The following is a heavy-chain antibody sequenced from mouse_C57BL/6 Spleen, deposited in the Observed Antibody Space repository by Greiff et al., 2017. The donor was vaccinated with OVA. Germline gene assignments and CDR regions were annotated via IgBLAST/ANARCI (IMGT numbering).Heavy chain of an antibody. D-gene: IGHD2-4*01. J-gene: IGHJ2*01. CDR2: IWTGGGT. Sequence: VQGVESGPGLVAPSQSLSITCTVSGFSLTSYAISWVRQPPGKGLEWLGVIWTGGGTNYNSALKSRLSISKDNSKSQVFLKMNSLQTDDTARYYCARNSYYDYDEDCFDYWGQGTTRTVSS. CDR1: GFSLTSYA. V-gene: IGHV2-9-1*01. CDR3: ARNSYYDYDEDCFDY.